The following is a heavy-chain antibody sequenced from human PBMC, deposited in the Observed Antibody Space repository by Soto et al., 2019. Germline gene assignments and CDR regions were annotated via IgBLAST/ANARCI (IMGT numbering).Heavy chain of an antibody. J-gene: IGHJ4*02. CDR1: GFPFSVYA. V-gene: IGHV3-23*01. CDR2: IADTIGTS. Sequence: EVKLLESGGGLVQPGGSLRLSCAASGFPFSVYAMAWVRQAPGKGLEWVSTIADTIGTSYYADSVKGRFTLSRDISTNTLHLQMNRLRVDDTAVYYCAKAQWLLVGDYFDYWGQGTLVTVSS. CDR3: AKAQWLLVGDYFDY. D-gene: IGHD3-22*01.